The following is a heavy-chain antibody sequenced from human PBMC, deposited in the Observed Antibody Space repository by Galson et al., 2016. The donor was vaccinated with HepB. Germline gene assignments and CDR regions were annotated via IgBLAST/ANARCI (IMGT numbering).Heavy chain of an antibody. CDR1: GFTFSSYS. Sequence: SLRLSCAASGFTFSSYSMNWVRQAPGKGLEWVSFISSSSNNIYHAQSVKGRFTVSRDNARNSLSLHMNSLRVEDTAIYYCARKRSGSSAAGDFWGQGTVVTVFS. CDR3: ARKRSGSSAAGDF. J-gene: IGHJ4*02. V-gene: IGHV3-48*01. CDR2: ISSSSNNI. D-gene: IGHD3-22*01.